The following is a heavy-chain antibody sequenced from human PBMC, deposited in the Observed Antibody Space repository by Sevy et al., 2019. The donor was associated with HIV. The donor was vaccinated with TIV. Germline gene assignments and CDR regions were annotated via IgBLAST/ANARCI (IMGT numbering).Heavy chain of an antibody. D-gene: IGHD3-22*01. CDR2: ISYDGSNK. CDR3: AKGNYYYDSSGYGATRANWFDP. V-gene: IGHV3-30*18. Sequence: GGSLRLSCAASGFTFSSYGMHWVRQAPGKGLEWVAVISYDGSNKYYADSVKGRFTISRDNSKNTLYLQMNSLRAEDTVVYYCAKGNYYYDSSGYGATRANWFDPWGQGTLVTVSS. CDR1: GFTFSSYG. J-gene: IGHJ5*02.